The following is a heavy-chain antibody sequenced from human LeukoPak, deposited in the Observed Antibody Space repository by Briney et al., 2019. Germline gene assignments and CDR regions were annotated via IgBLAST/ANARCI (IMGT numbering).Heavy chain of an antibody. Sequence: GGSLRLSCAASGFTFSSYAMSWVRQAPGKGLEWVSAISGSGGSTYYADSVKGRFTISRDNSKNTLYLQMNSLRAEDTAVYYCAILHVDTAMVRVDAFDIWGQGTMVTVSS. CDR3: AILHVDTAMVRVDAFDI. CDR2: ISGSGGST. CDR1: GFTFSSYA. D-gene: IGHD5-18*01. J-gene: IGHJ3*02. V-gene: IGHV3-23*01.